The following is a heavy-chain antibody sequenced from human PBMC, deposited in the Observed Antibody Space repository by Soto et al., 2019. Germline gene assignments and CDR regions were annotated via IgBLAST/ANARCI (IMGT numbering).Heavy chain of an antibody. CDR1: GFTFSSYS. CDR2: ISSSSSTI. D-gene: IGHD2-8*01. V-gene: IGHV3-48*01. Sequence: GGSLRLSCAASGFTFSSYSMNWVRQAPGKGLEWVSYISSSSSTIYYADSVKGRFTISRDNAKNSLYLQMNSLRAEDTAVYYCARVMGGDYYYRGVWGKGTTVTVSS. J-gene: IGHJ6*03. CDR3: ARVMGGDYYYRGV.